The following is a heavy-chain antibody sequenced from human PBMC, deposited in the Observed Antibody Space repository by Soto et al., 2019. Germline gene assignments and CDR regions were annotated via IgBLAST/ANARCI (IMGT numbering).Heavy chain of an antibody. CDR1: GYTFTSYD. CDR2: MNPNSGNT. CDR3: ARDAHPVDCSGGSCYPHSPMDV. J-gene: IGHJ6*02. D-gene: IGHD2-15*01. Sequence: ASVKVSCKASGYTFTSYDINWVRQATGQGLEWMGWMNPNSGNTGYAQKFQGRVTMTTDTSTSTAYMELRSLRSDDTAVYYCARDAHPVDCSGGSCYPHSPMDVWGQGTTVTVSS. V-gene: IGHV1-8*01.